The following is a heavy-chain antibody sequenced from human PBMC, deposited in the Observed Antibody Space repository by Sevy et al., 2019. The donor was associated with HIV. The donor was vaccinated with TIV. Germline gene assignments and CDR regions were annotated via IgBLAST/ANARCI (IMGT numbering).Heavy chain of an antibody. CDR1: GFTFSSYS. J-gene: IGHJ4*02. CDR2: ISSSSSTI. CDR3: ARVDSSCWYSDY. V-gene: IGHV3-48*02. Sequence: GGSLRLSCAASGFTFSSYSMNWVRQAPGKGLEWVSYISSSSSTIYYADSVKGRFNISRDNAKNSLYLQMNSLRDEDTAVYYCARVDSSCWYSDYCGQVTLVTVSS. D-gene: IGHD6-19*01.